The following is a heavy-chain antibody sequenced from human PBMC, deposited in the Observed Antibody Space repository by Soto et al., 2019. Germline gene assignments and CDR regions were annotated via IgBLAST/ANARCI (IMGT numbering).Heavy chain of an antibody. CDR2: ISYDGSNK. J-gene: IGHJ4*02. D-gene: IGHD3-22*01. CDR3: AKGGAYYYDSSLDY. V-gene: IGHV3-30*18. Sequence: GGSLRLSCAASGFTFSSYGMHWVRQAPGKGLEWVAVISYDGSNKYYADSVKGRFTISRDNSKNTLYLQMNSLRAEDTAVYYCAKGGAYYYDSSLDYWGQGTLVTVSS. CDR1: GFTFSSYG.